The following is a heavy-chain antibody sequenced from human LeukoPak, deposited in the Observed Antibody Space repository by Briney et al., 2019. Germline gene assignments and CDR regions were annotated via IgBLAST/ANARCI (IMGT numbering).Heavy chain of an antibody. CDR1: GGSISSYY. V-gene: IGHV4-59*01. J-gene: IGHJ4*02. CDR2: IYYSGST. Sequence: SETLSLTCTVSGGSISSYYWSWLRQPPGKGLEWIGYIYYSGSTNYNPSLKSRVTISVDTSKNQFSLKLSSVTAADTAVYYCAREVAARPYYFDYWGQGTLVTVSS. D-gene: IGHD6-6*01. CDR3: AREVAARPYYFDY.